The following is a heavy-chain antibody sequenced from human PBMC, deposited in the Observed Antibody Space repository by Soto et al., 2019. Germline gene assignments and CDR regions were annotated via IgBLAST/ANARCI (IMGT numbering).Heavy chain of an antibody. CDR1: GGTFSSYA. J-gene: IGHJ3*02. Sequence: SVKVSCKASGGTFSSYAISWVRQAPGQGLEWMGGIIPIFGTANYAQKFQGRVTITADESTSTAYMELSSLSSEDTAVYYCARDPTYYYDSSGYSGDAFDIWGQGTMVTVSS. CDR2: IIPIFGTA. V-gene: IGHV1-69*13. D-gene: IGHD3-22*01. CDR3: ARDPTYYYDSSGYSGDAFDI.